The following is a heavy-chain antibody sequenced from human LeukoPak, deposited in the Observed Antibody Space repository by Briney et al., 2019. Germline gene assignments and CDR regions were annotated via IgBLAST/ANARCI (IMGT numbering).Heavy chain of an antibody. V-gene: IGHV4-38-2*02. Sequence: PSETLSLTCTVSGYSISSGYYWGWIRQPPGKGLEWIGSIYHSGSTYYNPSLKSRVTISVDTSKNQFSLKLSSVTAADTAVYYCAREGGLGELSLDYWGQGTLATVSS. CDR2: IYHSGST. CDR3: AREGGLGELSLDY. D-gene: IGHD3-10*01. J-gene: IGHJ4*02. CDR1: GYSISSGYY.